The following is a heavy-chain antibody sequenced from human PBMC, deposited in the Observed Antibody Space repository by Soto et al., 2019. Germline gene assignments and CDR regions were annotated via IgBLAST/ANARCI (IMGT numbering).Heavy chain of an antibody. V-gene: IGHV5-10-1*01. CDR1: GYSFTSYW. Sequence: PGESLKISCQGSGYSFTSYWISWVRQMPGKGLEWMGRIDPSDSYTNYSPSFQGHVTISADESISTAYLQWGSLKASDTAMYYCARRATATRYGMDVWGQGTTVTVSS. D-gene: IGHD2-21*02. CDR2: IDPSDSYT. CDR3: ARRATATRYGMDV. J-gene: IGHJ6*02.